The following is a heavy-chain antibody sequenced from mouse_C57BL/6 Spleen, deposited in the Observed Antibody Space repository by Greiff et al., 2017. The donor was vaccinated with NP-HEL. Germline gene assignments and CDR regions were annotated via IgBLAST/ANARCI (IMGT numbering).Heavy chain of an antibody. J-gene: IGHJ2*01. V-gene: IGHV1-4*01. CDR2: INPSSGYT. D-gene: IGHD2-5*01. CDR1: GYTFTSYT. CDR3: ASPSYYSNYENFDY. Sequence: VQRVESGAELARPGASVKMSCKASGYTFTSYTMHWVKQRPGQGLEWIGYINPSSGYTKYNQKFKDKATLTADKSSSTAYMQLSSLTSEDSAVYYCASPSYYSNYENFDYWGQGTTLTVSS.